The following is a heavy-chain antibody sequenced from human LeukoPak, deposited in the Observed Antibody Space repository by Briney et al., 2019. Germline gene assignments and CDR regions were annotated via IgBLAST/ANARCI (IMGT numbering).Heavy chain of an antibody. Sequence: GGSLRLSCAASGFTFSSYGMHWVRQAPGKGLEWVAVISYDGSNKYYADSVKGRFTISRDNSKNTLYLQMNSLRAEDTAVYYCAKVGYYYDSSGYNYWYFDLWGRGTLVTASS. CDR2: ISYDGSNK. V-gene: IGHV3-30*18. D-gene: IGHD3-22*01. CDR1: GFTFSSYG. CDR3: AKVGYYYDSSGYNYWYFDL. J-gene: IGHJ2*01.